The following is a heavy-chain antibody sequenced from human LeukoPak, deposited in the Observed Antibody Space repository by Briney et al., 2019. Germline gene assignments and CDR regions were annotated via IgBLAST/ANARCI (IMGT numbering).Heavy chain of an antibody. CDR2: IKHDGGEK. V-gene: IGHV3-7*01. CDR3: ARAGWQQLPTEFDY. D-gene: IGHD6-13*01. Sequence: GGSLRLSCAASGFTFSWYWMSWVRQAPGKGLEWVANIKHDGGEKYYVDSVKGGFTISRDNTKTSPTLQMHRLRAEDTAVYYCARAGWQQLPTEFDYWGQGILVTVSS. CDR1: GFTFSWYW. J-gene: IGHJ4*02.